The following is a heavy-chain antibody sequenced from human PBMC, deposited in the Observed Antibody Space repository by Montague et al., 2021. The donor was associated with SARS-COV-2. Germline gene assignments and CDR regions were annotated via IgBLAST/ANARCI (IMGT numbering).Heavy chain of an antibody. CDR3: ARGSYDYNSSGPIMGGIDP. J-gene: IGHJ5*02. CDR2: INHSGST. CDR1: GGSFSGYY. Sequence: SETLSLTCVVYGGSFSGYYWSWIRQPPGKGLEWIGEINHSGSTNYNPSLKSRVTMSVDTSKNQLSLKLNSVTAADTAVYYCARGSYDYNSSGPIMGGIDPWGHGILVTVSS. D-gene: IGHD3-22*01. V-gene: IGHV4-34*01.